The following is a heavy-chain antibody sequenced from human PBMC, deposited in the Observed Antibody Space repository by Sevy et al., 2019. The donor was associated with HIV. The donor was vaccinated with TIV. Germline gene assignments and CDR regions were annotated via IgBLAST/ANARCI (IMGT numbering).Heavy chain of an antibody. CDR2: ISYDGSSK. D-gene: IGHD3-10*02. CDR3: ARDGGYSVNFLPSGY. J-gene: IGHJ4*02. Sequence: GGSLRLSCAASGFTFSSHAMHWVRQAPGKGLEWVAVISYDGSSKYYAYSVKGRFTISRDDSKNTLYLQMNSLRVGDTAVYYCARDGGYSVNFLPSGYWGQGTLVTVSS. V-gene: IGHV3-30-3*01. CDR1: GFTFSSHA.